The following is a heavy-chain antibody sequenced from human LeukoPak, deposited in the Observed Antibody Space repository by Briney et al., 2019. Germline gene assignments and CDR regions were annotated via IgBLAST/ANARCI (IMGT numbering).Heavy chain of an antibody. D-gene: IGHD4-17*01. CDR1: GYTFTGYY. J-gene: IGHJ5*02. V-gene: IGHV1-2*02. Sequence: GASVKVSCKASGYTFTGYYMHWVRQAPGQGLEWMGWINPNSGGTNYAQKLQGRVTMTTDTSTSTAYMELRSLRSDDTAVYYCARDLPGGYTVTTKAVHNWFDPWGQGTLVTVSS. CDR2: INPNSGGT. CDR3: ARDLPGGYTVTTKAVHNWFDP.